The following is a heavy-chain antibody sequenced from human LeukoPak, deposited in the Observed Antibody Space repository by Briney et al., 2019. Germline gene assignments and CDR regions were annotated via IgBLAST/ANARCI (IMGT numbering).Heavy chain of an antibody. CDR3: ARGWSHHEY. Sequence: SGGSLRLSCAASGFTFSSYSMNWVRQAPGKGLEWVSYISSSSTIYYADSVKGRFTISRDNAKNSLYLQMNSLRAEDTAVYYCARGWSHHEYWGQGTLVTVSS. J-gene: IGHJ4*02. CDR1: GFTFSSYS. CDR2: ISSSSTI. D-gene: IGHD6-13*01. V-gene: IGHV3-48*04.